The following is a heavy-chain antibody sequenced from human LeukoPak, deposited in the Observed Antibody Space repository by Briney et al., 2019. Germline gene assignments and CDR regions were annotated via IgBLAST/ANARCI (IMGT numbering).Heavy chain of an antibody. J-gene: IGHJ4*02. V-gene: IGHV3-48*01. Sequence: GGSLRLSCAASGFTFSSYSMNWVRQAPGKGLEWVSYISSSSSTIYYADSVKGRFTISRDNAKNSLYLQMNSLRAEDTAVYYCAREGAARPRTQDYWGQGTLVTVSP. CDR1: GFTFSSYS. CDR2: ISSSSSTI. CDR3: AREGAARPRTQDY. D-gene: IGHD6-6*01.